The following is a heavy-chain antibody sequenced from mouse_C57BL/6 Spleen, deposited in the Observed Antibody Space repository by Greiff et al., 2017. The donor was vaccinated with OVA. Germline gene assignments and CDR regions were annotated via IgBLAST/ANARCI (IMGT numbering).Heavy chain of an antibody. CDR1: GYTFTSYW. Sequence: QVQLQQPGAELVKPGASVKMSCKASGYTFTSYWITWLKQRPGQGLEWIGDIYPGSGSTNYNEKFKSKATLTVDTSSSTAYMQLSSLTSEDSAVYYCARSRGYGNPQYAMDYWGQGTSVTVSS. V-gene: IGHV1-55*01. J-gene: IGHJ4*01. D-gene: IGHD2-10*02. CDR3: ARSRGYGNPQYAMDY. CDR2: IYPGSGST.